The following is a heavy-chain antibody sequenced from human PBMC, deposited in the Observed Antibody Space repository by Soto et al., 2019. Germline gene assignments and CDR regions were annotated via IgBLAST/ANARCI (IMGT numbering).Heavy chain of an antibody. V-gene: IGHV3-21*01. J-gene: IGHJ4*02. CDR2: ISSSSSYI. CDR1: GFTFSSYS. Sequence: EVQLVESGGGLVKPGGSLRLSCAASGFTFSSYSMNWVRQAPGKGLEWVSSISSSSSYIYYADSVKGRFTISRDNAKNSLYLQMNSLRAEDTAVYYCASRIAVAPNFDYWGQGTLVTVSS. D-gene: IGHD6-19*01. CDR3: ASRIAVAPNFDY.